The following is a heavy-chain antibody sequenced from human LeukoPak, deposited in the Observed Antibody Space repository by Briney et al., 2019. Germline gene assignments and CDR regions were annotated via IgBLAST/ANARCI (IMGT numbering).Heavy chain of an antibody. J-gene: IGHJ3*02. CDR1: GGSISSSNW. CDR2: IYHSGST. CDR3: ARDQGYYDILTGQGSPFDI. V-gene: IGHV4-4*02. D-gene: IGHD3-9*01. Sequence: SETLSLTCAVSGGSISSSNWWSWVRQPPGKGLEWIGEIYHSGSTNYNPSLKSRVTISVDKSKNQFSLKLSSVTAADTAVYYCARDQGYYDILTGQGSPFDIWGQGTMVTVSS.